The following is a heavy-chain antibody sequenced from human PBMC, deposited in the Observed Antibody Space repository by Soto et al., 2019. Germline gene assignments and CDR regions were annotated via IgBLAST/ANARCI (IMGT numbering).Heavy chain of an antibody. CDR2: INPNSGGT. Sequence: ASVKVSCKASGYTFTGYYIHWVRQAPGQGLEWMGWINPNSGGTSYAQKFQGWATMTRDTSISTAYMELSRLISDDTAVYYCARGNCSGGSCYSDARMDVWGQGTTVTVSS. D-gene: IGHD2-15*01. CDR1: GYTFTGYY. J-gene: IGHJ6*02. CDR3: ARGNCSGGSCYSDARMDV. V-gene: IGHV1-2*04.